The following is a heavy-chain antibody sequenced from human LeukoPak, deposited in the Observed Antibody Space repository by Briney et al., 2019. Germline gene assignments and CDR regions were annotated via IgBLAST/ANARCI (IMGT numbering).Heavy chain of an antibody. CDR3: ARDRTYYDILTGYSEWGNFDY. CDR2: IHYSGST. D-gene: IGHD3-9*01. V-gene: IGHV4-39*07. CDR1: GGSISSSSYY. Sequence: SETLSLTCTVSGGSISSSSYYWGWIRQPPGKGLEWIGSIHYSGSTNYNPSLKSRVTISVDTSKNQFSLKLSSVTAADTAVYYCARDRTYYDILTGYSEWGNFDYWGQGTLVTVSS. J-gene: IGHJ4*02.